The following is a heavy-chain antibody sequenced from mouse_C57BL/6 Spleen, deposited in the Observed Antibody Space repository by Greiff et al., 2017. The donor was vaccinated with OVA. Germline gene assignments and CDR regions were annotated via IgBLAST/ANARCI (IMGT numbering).Heavy chain of an antibody. CDR2: IYPGDGDT. Sequence: QLQQSGPELVKPGASVKISCKASGYAFSSSWMNWVKQRPGKGLEWIGRIYPGDGDTNYNGKFKGKATLTADKSSSTAYMQLSSLTSEDSAVYFCAPLYYGYDALFAYWGQGTLVTVSA. D-gene: IGHD2-2*01. J-gene: IGHJ3*01. V-gene: IGHV1-82*01. CDR3: APLYYGYDALFAY. CDR1: GYAFSSSW.